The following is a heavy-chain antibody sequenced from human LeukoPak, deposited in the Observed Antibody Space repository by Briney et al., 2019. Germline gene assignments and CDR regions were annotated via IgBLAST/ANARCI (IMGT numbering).Heavy chain of an antibody. Sequence: PRASVKVSCTASGGTFSSYAISWVRQAPGQGLEWMGGIIPIFGTANYAQKFQGRVTITADESTSTAYMELSSLRSEDTAVYYCARVLAARSWFDPWGQGTLVTVSS. J-gene: IGHJ5*02. CDR1: GGTFSSYA. CDR2: IIPIFGTA. V-gene: IGHV1-69*13. D-gene: IGHD6-6*01. CDR3: ARVLAARSWFDP.